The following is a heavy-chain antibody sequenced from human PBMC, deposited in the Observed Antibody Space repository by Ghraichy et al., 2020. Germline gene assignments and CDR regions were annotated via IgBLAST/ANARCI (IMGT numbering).Heavy chain of an antibody. CDR3: AREVGSLRGTGTTPSNDSLPPAVRYFDY. V-gene: IGHV4-34*01. J-gene: IGHJ4*02. CDR2: INHSGST. D-gene: IGHD1-1*01. CDR1: GGSFSGYY. Sequence: SQTLSLTCAVYGGSFSGYYWSWIRQPPGKGLEWIGEINHSGSTNYNPSLKSRVTISVDTSKNQFSLKLSSVTAADTAVYYCAREVGSLRGTGTTPSNDSLPPAVRYFDYWGQGTLVTVSS.